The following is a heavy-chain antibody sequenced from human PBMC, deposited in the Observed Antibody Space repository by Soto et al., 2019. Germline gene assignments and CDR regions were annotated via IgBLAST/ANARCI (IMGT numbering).Heavy chain of an antibody. CDR2: ISYDGSNK. CDR3: AREAYDYVWGSFNWFGP. CDR1: GFTFSSYA. Sequence: PGGSLRLSCAASGFTFSSYAMHWVRQAPGKGLEWVAVISYDGSNKYYADSVKGRFTISRDNSKNTLYLQMNSLRAEDTAVYYCAREAYDYVWGSFNWFGPWGQGTLVTVSS. V-gene: IGHV3-30-3*01. J-gene: IGHJ5*02. D-gene: IGHD3-16*01.